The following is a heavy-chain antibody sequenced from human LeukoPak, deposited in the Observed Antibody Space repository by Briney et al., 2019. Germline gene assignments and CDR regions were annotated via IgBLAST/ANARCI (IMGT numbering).Heavy chain of an antibody. D-gene: IGHD2-2*01. V-gene: IGHV4-39*01. J-gene: IGHJ4*02. Sequence: SETLSLTCTVSGGSISSSSYYWGWIRQPPGKGLEWIGSIYYSGSTYYSPSLKSRVTISVDTSKNQFSLKVSSVTAADTAVYYCARQPAEIVVVPAAQYDYWGQGTLVTVSS. CDR1: GGSISSSSYY. CDR2: IYYSGST. CDR3: ARQPAEIVVVPAAQYDY.